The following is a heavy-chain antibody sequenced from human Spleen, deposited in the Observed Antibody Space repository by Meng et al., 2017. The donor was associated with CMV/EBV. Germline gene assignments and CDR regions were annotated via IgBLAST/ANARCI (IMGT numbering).Heavy chain of an antibody. J-gene: IGHJ4*02. CDR1: GFTFSSYW. CDR2: IKQDGSEK. CDR3: ARWVAARRYFDY. V-gene: IGHV3-7*01. D-gene: IGHD6-6*01. Sequence: GESLKISCAASGFTFSSYWMSWVRQAPGKGLEWVANIKQDGSEKYYVDSVKGRFTISRDNAKNSLYLQMNSLRAEDTAVYYCARWVAARRYFDYWGQGTLVTVSS.